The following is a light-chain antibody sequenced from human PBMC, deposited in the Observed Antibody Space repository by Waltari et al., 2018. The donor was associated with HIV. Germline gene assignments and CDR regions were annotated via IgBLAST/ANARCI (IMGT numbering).Light chain of an antibody. V-gene: IGLV2-14*01. CDR3: GSYTNTTTSVV. CDR2: EVI. CDR1: SSDVGDYNF. J-gene: IGLJ2*01. Sequence: QSALTQPASVSGSPGQSITISCTGTSSDVGDYNFVSWYQQHPGRAPKLIIYEVIRVPAGVSNRFPGSQSGKPASLTIAGLQAEDEADYSCGSYTNTTTSVVFGGGTKLTVL.